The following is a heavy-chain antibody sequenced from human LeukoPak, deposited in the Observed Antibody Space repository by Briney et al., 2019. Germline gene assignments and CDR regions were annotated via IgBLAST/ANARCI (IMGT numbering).Heavy chain of an antibody. D-gene: IGHD1-26*01. J-gene: IGHJ5*02. CDR3: TRDSGTDNWFDP. CDR2: IDKKDKGYATAT. V-gene: IGHV3-73*01. CDR1: GFTFSGSA. Sequence: PGGSLRLSCAASGFTFSGSAIHWVRQSSGKGLEWVGQIDKKDKGYATATAYAASVNGRLSISRDDSINTAHLQMKSLKTEDTALYYCTRDSGTDNWFDPWGQGTLVTVSS.